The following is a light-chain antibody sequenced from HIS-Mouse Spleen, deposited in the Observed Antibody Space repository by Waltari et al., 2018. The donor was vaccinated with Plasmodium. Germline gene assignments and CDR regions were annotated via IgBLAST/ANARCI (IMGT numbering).Light chain of an antibody. CDR2: EDR. CDR3: YSTDSSGNHRV. Sequence: SYELTQPPSVSVSPGQTARITCSGDALPKKYAYWYQQKSGQAPVLVIYEDRKRPSGIPWRVSGSSSGTMATWTISGAQVEDEADYYCYSTDSSGNHRVFGGGTKLTVL. V-gene: IGLV3-10*01. J-gene: IGLJ3*02. CDR1: ALPKKY.